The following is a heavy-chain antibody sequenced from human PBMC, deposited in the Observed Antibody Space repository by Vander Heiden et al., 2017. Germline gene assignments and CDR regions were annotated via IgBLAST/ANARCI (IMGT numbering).Heavy chain of an antibody. CDR1: GFIFSNFG. CDR3: ARLYSYGDFDY. J-gene: IGHJ4*02. Sequence: QLQLVESGGGVGQPGGLTRLSCAASGFIFSNFGMQWVRQAPGKGLEWVAVIYFDGINKYYADSVKGRFTISRDNSKNTVYLQMNSLRAEDTAVYYCARLYSYGDFDYWGQGTLVTVSS. V-gene: IGHV3-33*03. D-gene: IGHD5-18*01. CDR2: IYFDGINK.